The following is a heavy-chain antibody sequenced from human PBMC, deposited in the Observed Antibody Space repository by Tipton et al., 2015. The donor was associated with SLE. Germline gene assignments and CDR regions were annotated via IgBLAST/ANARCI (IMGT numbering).Heavy chain of an antibody. CDR3: ARLGTGIFDY. CDR1: GGSISTYY. V-gene: IGHV4-59*01. CDR2: IYYSGST. J-gene: IGHJ4*02. Sequence: TLSLTCTVSGGSISTYYWNWIRQPPGKGLEWIGYIYYSGSTNYNPSLKSRVTISVDTSKNQFSLKLSSVTAAGTAVYYCARLGTGIFDYWGQGTLVTVSS. D-gene: IGHD1-1*01.